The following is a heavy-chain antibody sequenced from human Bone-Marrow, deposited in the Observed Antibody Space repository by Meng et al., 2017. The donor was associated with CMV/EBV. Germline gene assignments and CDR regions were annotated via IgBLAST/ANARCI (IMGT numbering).Heavy chain of an antibody. CDR1: GYTFTSYG. D-gene: IGHD1-20*01. CDR2: ISAYNGNT. J-gene: IGHJ6*02. Sequence: ASVKVSCKASGYTFTSYGISWVRQAPGQGLEWMGWISAYNGNTNYAQKLQGRVTMTTDTSTSTAYMERSSLRSEDTAVYYCARGHNWNYYYYYGMDVWGQGTTVTVSS. V-gene: IGHV1-18*01. CDR3: ARGHNWNYYYYYGMDV.